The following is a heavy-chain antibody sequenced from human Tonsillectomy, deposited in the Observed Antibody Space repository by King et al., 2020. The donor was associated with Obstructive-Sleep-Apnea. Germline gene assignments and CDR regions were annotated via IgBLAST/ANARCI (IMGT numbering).Heavy chain of an antibody. J-gene: IGHJ6*02. CDR3: ARLPDFDWVYGMDV. CDR1: GDSINNYY. Sequence: QVQLQESGPGLVKPSETLSLTCTVSGDSINNYYWSWIRQPPGKGLEWIGHIHSSGRTNYNPSLKSRVTISVDTSKSQFSLKLSSVIAADTAVYFCARLPDFDWVYGMDVRGQGTTVTVSS. V-gene: IGHV4-59*12. D-gene: IGHD3-9*01. CDR2: IHSSGRT.